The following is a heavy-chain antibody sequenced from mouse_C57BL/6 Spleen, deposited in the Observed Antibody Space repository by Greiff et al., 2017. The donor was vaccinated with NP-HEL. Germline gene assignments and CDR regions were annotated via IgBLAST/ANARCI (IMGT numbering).Heavy chain of an antibody. CDR3: ARSDTTAPDY. D-gene: IGHD1-2*01. V-gene: IGHV1-4*01. CDR1: GYTFTSYT. Sequence: LQESGAELARPGASVKMSCKASGYTFTSYTMHWVKQRPGQGLEWIGYINPSSGYTKYNQKFKDKATLTADKSSSTAYMQLSSLTSEDSAVYYCARSDTTAPDYWGQGTTLTVSS. J-gene: IGHJ2*01. CDR2: INPSSGYT.